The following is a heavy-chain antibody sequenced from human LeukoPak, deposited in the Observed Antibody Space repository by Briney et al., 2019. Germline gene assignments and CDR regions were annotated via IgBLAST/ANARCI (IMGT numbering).Heavy chain of an antibody. CDR3: ARETTSYDILTGYYKEGYFDY. CDR2: INAGNGNT. D-gene: IGHD3-9*01. J-gene: IGHJ4*02. V-gene: IGHV1-3*03. CDR1: GYTFTSYA. Sequence: ASVKVSCKASGYTFTSYAMHWVRQAPGQRLEWMGWINAGNGNTKYSQEFQGRVTITRDTSASTAYMELSSLRSEDMAVYYCARETTSYDILTGYYKEGYFDYWGQGTLVTVSS.